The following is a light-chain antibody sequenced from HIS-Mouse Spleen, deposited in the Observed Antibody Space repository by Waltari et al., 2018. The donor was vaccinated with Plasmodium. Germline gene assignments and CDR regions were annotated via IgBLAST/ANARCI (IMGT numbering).Light chain of an antibody. V-gene: IGLV4-69*01. J-gene: IGLJ3*02. Sequence: QLVLTQSPSASASLGASVKLTCPLSSGHSSYAIAWPQQQPEKGPRYLMKLNSGGRHSKGDGFPCRFSGSSAGAERYLTISSLQSEGEADYYCKTWGTGIRVFGGGTKLTVL. CDR2: LNSGGRH. CDR1: SGHSSYA. CDR3: KTWGTGIRV.